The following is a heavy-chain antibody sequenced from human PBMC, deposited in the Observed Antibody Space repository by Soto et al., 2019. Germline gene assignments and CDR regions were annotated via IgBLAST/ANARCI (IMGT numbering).Heavy chain of an antibody. CDR2: ISPNSGGA. CDR3: AKDPNIVVAPAATGGMDV. CDR1: GYTFSVYH. D-gene: IGHD2-2*01. J-gene: IGHJ6*02. Sequence: ASVKFSCKASGYTFSVYHMHWVRQAPGQGLEWMGWISPNSGGANYAQKFQGRVTMTRVTSISTAYMEIGSLKSDDTALYYCAKDPNIVVAPAATGGMDVWGQGTTVTVSS. V-gene: IGHV1-2*02.